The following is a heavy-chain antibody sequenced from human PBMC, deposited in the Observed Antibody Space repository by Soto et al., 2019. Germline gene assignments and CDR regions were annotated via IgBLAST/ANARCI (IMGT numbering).Heavy chain of an antibody. Sequence: GGSLRLSCAASGFTFSSYGMHWVRQAPGKGLEWVAVISYDGSNKYYADSVKGRFTISRDNSKNTLYRQMNSLRAEDTAVYYCAKDGRDAFDIWGQGTVVTVSS. CDR3: AKDGRDAFDI. CDR2: ISYDGSNK. J-gene: IGHJ3*02. V-gene: IGHV3-30*18. CDR1: GFTFSSYG.